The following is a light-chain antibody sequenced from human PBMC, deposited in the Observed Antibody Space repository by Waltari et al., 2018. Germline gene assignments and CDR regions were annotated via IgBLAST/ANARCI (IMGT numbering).Light chain of an antibody. CDR2: GAS. CDR3: QQYNSWRT. J-gene: IGKJ2*01. CDR1: QSIARN. Sequence: EIVMMQSPPTLSVSPGERATLSCRASQSIARNLAWYQQKPGQAPRLLMYGASTRATGIPARFSGSGSGTDFTLTISSLQSEDSAVYYCQQYNSWRTFGQGTKLEIK. V-gene: IGKV3-15*01.